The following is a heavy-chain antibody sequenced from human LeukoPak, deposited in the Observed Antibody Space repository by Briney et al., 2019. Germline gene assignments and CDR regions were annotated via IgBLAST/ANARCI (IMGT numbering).Heavy chain of an antibody. D-gene: IGHD2-21*01. Sequence: SETLSLTCTVSGASVSTYFWSWIRQPAGKTMEWIGRVYASGTTYYNPSLRSRVTLSIDTSKNQFSLSLNSVTAADTAVYYCAKTLVGGASWEKFDPWGQGILVTVSS. J-gene: IGHJ5*02. CDR3: AKTLVGGASWEKFDP. CDR2: VYASGTT. CDR1: GASVSTYF. V-gene: IGHV4-4*07.